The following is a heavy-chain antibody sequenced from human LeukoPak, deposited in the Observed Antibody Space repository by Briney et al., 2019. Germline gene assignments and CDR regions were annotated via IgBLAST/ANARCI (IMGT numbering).Heavy chain of an antibody. Sequence: SETLSLTCTVSGGSISSSSYYWGWIRQPPGKGLEWIGSIYYSGSTYYNPSLKSRVTISVDTSKNQFSLKLSSVTAADTAVYYCAKDPPSYYDFWSGYDAFDIWGQGTMVTVSS. V-gene: IGHV4-39*07. D-gene: IGHD3-3*01. J-gene: IGHJ3*02. CDR1: GGSISSSSYY. CDR3: AKDPPSYYDFWSGYDAFDI. CDR2: IYYSGST.